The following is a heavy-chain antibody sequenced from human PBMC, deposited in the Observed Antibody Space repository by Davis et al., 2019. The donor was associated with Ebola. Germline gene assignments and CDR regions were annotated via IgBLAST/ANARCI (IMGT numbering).Heavy chain of an antibody. V-gene: IGHV4-34*01. CDR3: ARRAKDSSGWPGYFDY. D-gene: IGHD6-19*01. Sequence: PSETLSLTCAVYGGSFSGYYWSWIRQPPGKGLEWIGEINHSGSTNYNPSLESRVTISVDTFKNQFSLKLSSVTAADTAVYYCARRAKDSSGWPGYFDYWGQGTLVTVSS. CDR1: GGSFSGYY. J-gene: IGHJ4*02. CDR2: INHSGST.